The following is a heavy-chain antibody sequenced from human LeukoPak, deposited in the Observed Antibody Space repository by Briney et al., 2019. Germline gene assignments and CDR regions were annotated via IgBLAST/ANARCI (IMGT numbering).Heavy chain of an antibody. D-gene: IGHD3-22*01. CDR2: IKQDGSEK. V-gene: IGHV3-7*01. CDR1: GFAFSSYW. J-gene: IGHJ4*02. CDR3: ARDPGYYYDSSVFDY. Sequence: GGSLRLSCAASGFAFSSYWMSWVRQAPGKGLEWVANIKQDGSEKYYVDSVKGRFTISRDNAKNSLYLQMNSLRAEDTAVYYCARDPGYYYDSSVFDYWGQGTLVTVSS.